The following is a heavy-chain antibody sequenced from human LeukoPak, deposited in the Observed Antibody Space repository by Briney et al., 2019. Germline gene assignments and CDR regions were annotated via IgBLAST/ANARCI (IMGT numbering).Heavy chain of an antibody. D-gene: IGHD6-6*01. J-gene: IGHJ4*02. CDR2: ISAYNGNT. CDR3: ARDSGIAARGKFDY. V-gene: IGHV1-18*01. Sequence: RAASVTVSCKASGYTFTSYGISWVRQAPGQGLEWMGWISAYNGNTNYAQKLQGRVTMTTDTSTSTAYMELRSLRSDDTAVYYCARDSGIAARGKFDYWGQGALVTVSS. CDR1: GYTFTSYG.